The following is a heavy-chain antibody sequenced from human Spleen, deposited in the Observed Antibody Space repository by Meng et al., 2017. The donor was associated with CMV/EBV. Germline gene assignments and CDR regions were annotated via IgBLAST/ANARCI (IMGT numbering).Heavy chain of an antibody. D-gene: IGHD2/OR15-2a*01. J-gene: IGHJ4*02. V-gene: IGHV3-30-3*01. CDR2: ISYDGSNK. Sequence: GESLKISCAASGFTFSSYAMSWVRQAPGKGLEWVAVISYDGSNKYYADSVRGRFTISRDNAKNTLYLQMNSLRVEDTAVYYCVRDKEDFHYFDYWGQGTLVTVSS. CDR1: GFTFSSYA. CDR3: VRDKEDFHYFDY.